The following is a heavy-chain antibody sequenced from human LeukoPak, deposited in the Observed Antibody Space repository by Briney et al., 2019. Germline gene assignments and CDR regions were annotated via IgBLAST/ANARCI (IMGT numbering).Heavy chain of an antibody. CDR2: INPNSGGT. CDR3: ARTQQADY. V-gene: IGHV1-2*06. CDR1: GYTFTAYY. Sequence: ASVKVSCKASGYTFTAYYMHWLRQAPGQGLEWMGRINPNSGGTNYAQKFQGRVTMTSDTSISTAYMELTRLRSDDTAVYYCARTQQADYWGQGTLVTVSS. D-gene: IGHD6-13*01. J-gene: IGHJ4*02.